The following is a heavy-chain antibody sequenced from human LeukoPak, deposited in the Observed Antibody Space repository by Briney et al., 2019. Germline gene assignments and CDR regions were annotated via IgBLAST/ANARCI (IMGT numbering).Heavy chain of an antibody. D-gene: IGHD6-19*01. V-gene: IGHV3-30-3*01. Sequence: GGSLRLSCAASGFTFSSYAMHWVRQAPGKGLEWVAVISYDGSNKYYADSVKGRFTISRDNSKDTLYLQMNSLRAEDTAVYYCAREEGAVGVSMDVWGQGTTVTVSS. J-gene: IGHJ6*02. CDR3: AREEGAVGVSMDV. CDR1: GFTFSSYA. CDR2: ISYDGSNK.